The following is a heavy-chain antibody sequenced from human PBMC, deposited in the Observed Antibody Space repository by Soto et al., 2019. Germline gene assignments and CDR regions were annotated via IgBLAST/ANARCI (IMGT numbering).Heavy chain of an antibody. V-gene: IGHV1-8*01. CDR2: MNPNSGNT. CDR1: GYTFTSYD. Sequence: QVQLVQSGAEVKKPGASVKVSCKASGYTFTSYDINWVRQATGQGLEWMGWMNPNSGNTGYAQKFQGRVTMTRNTSIGTAYMELSSLRSEDTAVYYCARVYCSGGSCYDWFDPWGQGTLVTVSS. D-gene: IGHD2-15*01. J-gene: IGHJ5*02. CDR3: ARVYCSGGSCYDWFDP.